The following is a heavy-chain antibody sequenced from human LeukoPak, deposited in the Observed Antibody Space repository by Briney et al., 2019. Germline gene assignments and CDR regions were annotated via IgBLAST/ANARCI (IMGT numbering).Heavy chain of an antibody. V-gene: IGHV1-46*01. Sequence: GASVKVSCKASGYTLTSYYIHWVRQAPGQGLEWMGIINPSGGSTSYAQKFQGRVTMTRDTSTSTVYMELSSLRSEDTAIYYCARTITGNTEFDSWGQGTLVTVSS. J-gene: IGHJ4*02. CDR1: GYTLTSYY. D-gene: IGHD1-7*01. CDR2: INPSGGST. CDR3: ARTITGNTEFDS.